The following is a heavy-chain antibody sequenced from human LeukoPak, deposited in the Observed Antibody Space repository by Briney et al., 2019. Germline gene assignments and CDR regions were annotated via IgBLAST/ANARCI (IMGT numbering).Heavy chain of an antibody. CDR3: ARYGSGSTWFDP. J-gene: IGHJ5*02. CDR1: GGSISSDNYE. V-gene: IGHV4-30-4*01. Sequence: SQTLSLTCTVSGGSISSDNYEWGWIRQPPGKGLEGIGYINYSGSTYYSPSLKSRVTISVDTSKNQFFLKLSSVTAADTAVYYCARYGSGSTWFDPWGQGTLVTVSS. D-gene: IGHD3-10*01. CDR2: INYSGST.